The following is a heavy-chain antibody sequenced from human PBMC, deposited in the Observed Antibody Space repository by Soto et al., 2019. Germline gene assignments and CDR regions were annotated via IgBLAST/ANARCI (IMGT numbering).Heavy chain of an antibody. Sequence: QVQLQESGPGLVKPSQTLSLTCTVSGGSISSGDYFWSWIRKHPGKGLEWIVSIYYSGSTYYNPSLNSRGTMSIDTPKNQFSLTLSSVAAADTAVYYCARWYYDSSGSRYYDYWGQGTLVNVSS. CDR2: IYYSGST. CDR1: GGSISSGDYF. V-gene: IGHV4-31*03. D-gene: IGHD3-22*01. J-gene: IGHJ4*02. CDR3: ARWYYDSSGSRYYDY.